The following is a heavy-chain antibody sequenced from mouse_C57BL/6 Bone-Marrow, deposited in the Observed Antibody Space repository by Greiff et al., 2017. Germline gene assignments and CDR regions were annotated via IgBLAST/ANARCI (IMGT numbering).Heavy chain of an antibody. J-gene: IGHJ4*01. V-gene: IGHV5-4*01. D-gene: IGHD1-1*01. CDR2: ISDGGSYT. CDR3: ARELNYCGSPHYYAVDY. Sequence: EVQVVESGGGLVKPGGSLKLSCAASGFTFSSYAMSWVRQTPEKRLEWVATISDGGSYTYYPDNVKGRFTISRDNAKNNLYLQMGHLKSEDTAMYYCARELNYCGSPHYYAVDYWGQGTSVTVSS. CDR1: GFTFSSYA.